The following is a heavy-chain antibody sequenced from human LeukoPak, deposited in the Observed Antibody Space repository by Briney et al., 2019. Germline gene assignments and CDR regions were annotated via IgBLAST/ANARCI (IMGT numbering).Heavy chain of an antibody. CDR3: ARGSDCSGGSCYSYWYFDL. D-gene: IGHD2-15*01. CDR1: AFTFSSYW. Sequence: GGSLRLACAASAFTFSSYWMHWVRQAPGKGLVWVSRINSDGSSTSYADSVKGRFTISRDNAKNTLYLQMNSLRAEDTAMYYCARGSDCSGGSCYSYWYFDLWGRGTLVTVSS. V-gene: IGHV3-74*01. J-gene: IGHJ2*01. CDR2: INSDGSST.